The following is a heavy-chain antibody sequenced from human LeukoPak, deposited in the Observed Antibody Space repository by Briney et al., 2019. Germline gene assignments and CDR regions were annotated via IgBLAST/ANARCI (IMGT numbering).Heavy chain of an antibody. V-gene: IGHV3-21*01. CDR1: GFTCSSYS. J-gene: IGHJ4*02. CDR3: ARVEGLEYDSSGYYYTFDY. Sequence: KPGGSLRLSCAASGFTCSSYSMNWVRQAPGKGLEWVSSISSSSSYIYYADSVKGRFTISRDNAKNSLYLQMNSLRAEDTAVYYCARVEGLEYDSSGYYYTFDYWGQGTLVTVSS. CDR2: ISSSSSYI. D-gene: IGHD3-22*01.